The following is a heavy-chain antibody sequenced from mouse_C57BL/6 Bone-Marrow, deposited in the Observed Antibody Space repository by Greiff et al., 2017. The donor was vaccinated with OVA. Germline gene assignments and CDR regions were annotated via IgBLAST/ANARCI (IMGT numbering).Heavy chain of an antibody. CDR2: IYPRSGNT. Sequence: QVHVKQSGAELARPGASVKLSCKASGYTFTSYGISWVKQRTGQGLEWIGEIYPRSGNTYYNEKFKGKATLTADKSSSTAYMELRSLTSEDSAVYFCASRDGYSFFAYWGQGTLVTVSA. CDR1: GYTFTSYG. J-gene: IGHJ3*01. V-gene: IGHV1-81*01. D-gene: IGHD2-3*01. CDR3: ASRDGYSFFAY.